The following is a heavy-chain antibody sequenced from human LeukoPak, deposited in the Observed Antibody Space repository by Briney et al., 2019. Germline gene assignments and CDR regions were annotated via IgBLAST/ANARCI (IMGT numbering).Heavy chain of an antibody. V-gene: IGHV3-30-3*01. CDR1: GFTFSSYL. CDR3: ARGTSAFDI. Sequence: GGSLRLSCAASGFTFSSYLVHWVRQAPGKGLEWVAFVSYDGSQKFYADSVKGRFTISRDNSENTLYLQMNSLRAEDTAVYYCARGTSAFDIWGQGTMVTVSS. J-gene: IGHJ3*02. CDR2: VSYDGSQK. D-gene: IGHD1-1*01.